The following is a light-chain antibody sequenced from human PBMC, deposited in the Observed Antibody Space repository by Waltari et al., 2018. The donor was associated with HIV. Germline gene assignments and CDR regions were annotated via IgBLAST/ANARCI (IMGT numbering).Light chain of an antibody. J-gene: IGLJ2*01. CDR2: ANI. V-gene: IGLV1-40*01. CDR1: SSNIGAGYD. CDR3: QSYDSSLSAYVV. Sequence: QSVLTPPPSVSGAPGQRVTISCTGTSSNIGAGYDVHWYQQLPGTAPKLLIYANIHRPSGVPDRFSVSKSATSASLAITGLQAEDEADYFCQSYDSSLSAYVVFGGGTKLTVL.